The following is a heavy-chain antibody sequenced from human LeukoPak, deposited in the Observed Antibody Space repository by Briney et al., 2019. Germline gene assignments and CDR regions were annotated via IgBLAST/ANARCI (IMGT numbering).Heavy chain of an antibody. Sequence: PSQTLSLTCAVYGGSFSGYYWSWIRQPPGKGLEWIGEINHSGSTNYNPSLKSRVTISVDTSKNQFSLKLSSVTAADTAVYYCARGPYSRKGYFDHWGQGTLVTVSS. J-gene: IGHJ4*02. V-gene: IGHV4-34*01. CDR3: ARGPYSRKGYFDH. CDR2: INHSGST. D-gene: IGHD3-16*01. CDR1: GGSFSGYY.